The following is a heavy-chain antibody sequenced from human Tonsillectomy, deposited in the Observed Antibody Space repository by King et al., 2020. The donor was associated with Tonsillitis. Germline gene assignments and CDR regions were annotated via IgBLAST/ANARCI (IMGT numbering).Heavy chain of an antibody. Sequence: VQLQESGPGLVKPSQTLSLTCAVSGGSISGGGYSWGWIRQPPGKGLEWIGYIYYSGSAYYNPSLKSRVTISVDTSKNQFSLKLSSVTAADTAVYYCASDNLCSGGSFYPGLVAIDAFDIWGQGTMVTVSS. CDR3: ASDNLCSGGSFYPGLVAIDAFDI. CDR1: GGSISGGGYS. CDR2: IYYSGSA. V-gene: IGHV4-30-4*07. J-gene: IGHJ3*02. D-gene: IGHD2-15*01.